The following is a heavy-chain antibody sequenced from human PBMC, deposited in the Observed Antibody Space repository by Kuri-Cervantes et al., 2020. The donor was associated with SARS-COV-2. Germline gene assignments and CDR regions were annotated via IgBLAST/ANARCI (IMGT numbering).Heavy chain of an antibody. V-gene: IGHV3-23*01. J-gene: IGHJ4*02. CDR1: GFTFSGNS. CDR2: MSANGDTT. D-gene: IGHD1-1*01. Sequence: GGSLRLSCAASGFTFSGNSMAWVRQAPGKGPEWVSGMSANGDTTFYVDSVKGRFTVSRDISKNMVYLQMNNLKAGDTAVYYCAKYRRTTLDYWGQGTLVTVSS. CDR3: AKYRRTTLDY.